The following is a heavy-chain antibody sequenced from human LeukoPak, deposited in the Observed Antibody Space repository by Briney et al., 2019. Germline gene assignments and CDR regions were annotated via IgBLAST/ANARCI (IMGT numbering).Heavy chain of an antibody. D-gene: IGHD3-22*01. J-gene: IGHJ4*02. CDR1: GFTFSSYW. CDR3: ARDPPSGYDSPGD. V-gene: IGHV3-7*01. CDR2: INRDGSEK. Sequence: SGGSLRLSCAASGFTFSSYWMSWVRQAPGKGLEWVANINRDGSEKYYVDSVKGRFTISRDNANNSLYLQMNSLRAEDTAVYYCARDPPSGYDSPGDWGKGTLVTVSS.